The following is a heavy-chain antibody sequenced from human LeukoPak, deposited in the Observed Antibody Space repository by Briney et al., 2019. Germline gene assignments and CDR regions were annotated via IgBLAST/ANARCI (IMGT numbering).Heavy chain of an antibody. Sequence: PSETLSLTCTVSGGSISSYYWNWIRQPPGKGLEWIGYIYTSGSTNYNPSLKSRVTISVDTSKNQFSLKLSSVTAADTAVYYCARRGSSSSPIDYWGQGTLVTVSS. CDR2: IYTSGST. D-gene: IGHD6-6*01. J-gene: IGHJ4*02. CDR1: GGSISSYY. V-gene: IGHV4-4*09. CDR3: ARRGSSSSPIDY.